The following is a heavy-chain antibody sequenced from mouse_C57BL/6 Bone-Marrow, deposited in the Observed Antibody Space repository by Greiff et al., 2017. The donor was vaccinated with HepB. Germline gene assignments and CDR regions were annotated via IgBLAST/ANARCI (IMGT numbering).Heavy chain of an antibody. D-gene: IGHD2-4*01. CDR2: IDPSDSYT. J-gene: IGHJ2*01. CDR3: ARCDYDGGGYFDY. V-gene: IGHV1-50*01. CDR1: GYTFTSYW. Sequence: QVQLQQPGAELVKPGASVKLSCKASGYTFTSYWMQWVKQRPGQGLEWIGEIDPSDSYTNYNQKFKGKATLTVDTSSSTAYMQLSSLTSEDSAVYYCARCDYDGGGYFDYWGQGTTLTVSS.